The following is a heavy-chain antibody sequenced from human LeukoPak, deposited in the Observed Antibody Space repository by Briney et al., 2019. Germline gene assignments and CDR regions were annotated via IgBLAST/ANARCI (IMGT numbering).Heavy chain of an antibody. V-gene: IGHV4-59*01. Sequence: PSETLSLTCSVSGVSISSYYWSWIRQPPGKGLEWVGYIYYRGSPNYNPSLKSRVTISEDASKNQFSLKLTSVTAADTAVYYCARREGTWGAFDIWGQGTMVTVSS. D-gene: IGHD7-27*01. J-gene: IGHJ3*02. CDR1: GVSISSYY. CDR3: ARREGTWGAFDI. CDR2: IYYRGSP.